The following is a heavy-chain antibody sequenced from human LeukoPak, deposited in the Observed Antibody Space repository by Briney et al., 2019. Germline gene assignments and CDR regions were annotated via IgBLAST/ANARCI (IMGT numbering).Heavy chain of an antibody. D-gene: IGHD3-3*01. J-gene: IGHJ4*02. CDR1: GFTFSTYT. CDR2: IKSDTSYV. V-gene: IGHV3-21*01. CDR3: AREALYYDFWSGYYGQYYFDY. Sequence: GGSLRLSCAASGFTFSTYTVNWVRQAPGKGLEWVSSIKSDTSYVYYADSVKGRFTISRDNAKNSLYLQMNSLRAEDTAVYYCAREALYYDFWSGYYGQYYFDYWGQGTLVTVSS.